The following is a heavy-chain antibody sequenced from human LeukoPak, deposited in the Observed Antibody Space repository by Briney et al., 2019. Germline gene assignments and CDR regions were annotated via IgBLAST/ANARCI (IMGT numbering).Heavy chain of an antibody. CDR3: ARSPPGIAVAGFDY. D-gene: IGHD6-19*01. CDR1: GFTFSSYA. Sequence: PGRSLRLSCAASGFTFSSYAMHWVRQAPGKGLEWVAVIWYDGSNKYYADSVKGRFTISRDNSKNTLYLQMNSLRAEDTAVYYCARSPPGIAVAGFDYWGQGTLVTVSS. CDR2: IWYDGSNK. V-gene: IGHV3-33*08. J-gene: IGHJ4*02.